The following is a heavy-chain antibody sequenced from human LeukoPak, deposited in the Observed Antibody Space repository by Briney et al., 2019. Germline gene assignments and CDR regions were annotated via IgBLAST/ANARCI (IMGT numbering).Heavy chain of an antibody. J-gene: IGHJ3*02. V-gene: IGHV3-30-3*01. D-gene: IGHD2-2*01. CDR3: ARDYCSSTSCEWAFDI. CDR1: GFTFSSYA. CDR2: ISYDGSNK. Sequence: PGGSLRLSCAASGFTFSSYAMHWVRQAPGKGLEWVAVISYDGSNKYYADSVKGRFTISRDNSKNTLYLQMNSLRAEDTAVYYCARDYCSSTSCEWAFDIWGQGTMVTVSS.